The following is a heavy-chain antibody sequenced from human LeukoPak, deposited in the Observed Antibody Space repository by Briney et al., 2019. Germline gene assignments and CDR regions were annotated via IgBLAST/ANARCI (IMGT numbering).Heavy chain of an antibody. CDR1: GFTFSSYE. CDR2: ISSSSSTI. CDR3: ARVEASGYDYGAFDY. Sequence: PGGSLRLSCAASGFTFSSYEMNWVRQAPGKGLEWVSYISSSSSTIYYADSVKGRFTISRDNAKNSLYLQMNSLRAEDTAVYYCARVEASGYDYGAFDYWGQGTLVTVSS. D-gene: IGHD5-12*01. J-gene: IGHJ4*02. V-gene: IGHV3-48*03.